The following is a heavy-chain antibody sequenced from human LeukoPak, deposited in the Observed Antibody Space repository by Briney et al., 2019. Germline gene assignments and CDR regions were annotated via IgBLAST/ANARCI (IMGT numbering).Heavy chain of an antibody. CDR1: GGTFSSYA. J-gene: IGHJ4*02. D-gene: IGHD6-6*01. CDR2: IIPIFGTA. CDR3: AAFGDSSSFDY. V-gene: IGHV1-69*06. Sequence: SVKVSCKASGGTFSSYASSWVRQAPGQGLEWMGRIIPIFGTANYAQKFKGRVTITANKSTSKAYMELSSLRSEDSAVYYCAAFGDSSSFDYWGQGTLVTVSS.